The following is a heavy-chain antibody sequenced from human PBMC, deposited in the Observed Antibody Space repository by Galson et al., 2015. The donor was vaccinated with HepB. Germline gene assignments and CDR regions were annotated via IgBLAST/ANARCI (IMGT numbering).Heavy chain of an antibody. Sequence: SVKVSCKASGYTFTSYDIKWVRQASGHGLEWMGWVNPNSGDTGYAQKFQGRVTMTRNTSINTAYMELSSLRSEDTAVYFCARGGGYYDSSGYHVDAFDIWGQGTMVIVSS. CDR3: ARGGGYYDSSGYHVDAFDI. CDR1: GYTFTSYD. CDR2: VNPNSGDT. J-gene: IGHJ3*02. V-gene: IGHV1-8*01. D-gene: IGHD3-22*01.